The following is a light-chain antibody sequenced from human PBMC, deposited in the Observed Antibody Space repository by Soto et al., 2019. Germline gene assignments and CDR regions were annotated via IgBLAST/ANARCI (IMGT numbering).Light chain of an antibody. V-gene: IGKV1-33*01. J-gene: IGKJ5*01. CDR3: QQYENPPT. CDR2: DSS. CDR1: QNINNY. Sequence: DIQMTQSPSSLSASVGDRVTITCQASQNINNYLNWYQQKPVRAPKLLIDDSSKLKAGVPSRCRGSGSGTNFTFTSSRLQPEDVATYYCQQYENPPTFGQGTRLEIK.